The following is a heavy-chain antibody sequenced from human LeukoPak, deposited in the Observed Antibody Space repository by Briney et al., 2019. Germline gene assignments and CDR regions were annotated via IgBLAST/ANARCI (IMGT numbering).Heavy chain of an antibody. CDR1: GFTFSSYA. V-gene: IGHV3-23*01. D-gene: IGHD1-26*01. CDR2: ISGSGGST. CDR3: VKDGTRWVGATRYYYYYIDV. J-gene: IGHJ6*03. Sequence: PGGSLRLSCAASGFTFSSYAMSWVRQAPGKGLEWVSAISGSGGSTYYADSVKGRFTISRDNSKNTLYLQMNSLRAEDTAVYYCVKDGTRWVGATRYYYYYIDVWGKGTTVTVSS.